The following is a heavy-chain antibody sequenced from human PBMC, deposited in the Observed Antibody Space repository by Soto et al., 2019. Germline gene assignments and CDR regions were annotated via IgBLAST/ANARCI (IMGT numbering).Heavy chain of an antibody. CDR2: AHYSGST. V-gene: IGHV4-61*08. CDR1: RDSVSTAADY. Sequence: QVQLQESGPGLVKPSETLSLTCTVSRDSVSTAADYWTWIRRPPGKGLEWIGYAHYSGSTNYNPSLKSRVTISVDTSKNQVSLNLTSVTAADTALYYCAGGRDVYRAGYWGQGTLVTVSS. D-gene: IGHD4-4*01. CDR3: AGGRDVYRAGY. J-gene: IGHJ4*02.